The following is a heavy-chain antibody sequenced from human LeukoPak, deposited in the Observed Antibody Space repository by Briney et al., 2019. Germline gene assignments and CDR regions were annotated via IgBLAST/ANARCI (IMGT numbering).Heavy chain of an antibody. V-gene: IGHV3-66*01. D-gene: IGHD4-23*01. CDR1: GFTVSSNY. J-gene: IGHJ6*02. Sequence: GGSLRLSCAASGFTVSSNYMSWVRQAPGKGLEWVSVIYSGGSTNYADSVKGRFTVSRDNAKNSLYLQMNSLRAEDTAVYYCARDPDGGNSGAHYYYGMDVWGQGTTVTVSS. CDR3: ARDPDGGNSGAHYYYGMDV. CDR2: IYSGGST.